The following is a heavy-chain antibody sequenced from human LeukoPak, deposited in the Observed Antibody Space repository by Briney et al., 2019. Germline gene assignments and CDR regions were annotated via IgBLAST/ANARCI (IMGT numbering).Heavy chain of an antibody. CDR3: ATAKAYYYGSGSYSFDY. Sequence: SETLSLTCTVSGGSISSGGYYWSWIRQHPGKGLEWIGYIYYSGSTYYNPSLKSRVTISVDTSKNQFSLKLSSVTAADTAVYYCATAKAYYYGSGSYSFDYWGQGTLVTVSS. CDR2: IYYSGST. V-gene: IGHV4-31*03. J-gene: IGHJ4*02. D-gene: IGHD3-10*01. CDR1: GGSISSGGYY.